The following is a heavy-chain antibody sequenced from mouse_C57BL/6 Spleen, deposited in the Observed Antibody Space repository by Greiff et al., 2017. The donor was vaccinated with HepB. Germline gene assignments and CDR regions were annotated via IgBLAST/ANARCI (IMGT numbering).Heavy chain of an antibody. V-gene: IGHV1-69*01. Sequence: QVQLQQPGAELVMPGASVKLSCKASGYTFTSYWMHWVKQRPGQGLEWIGEIDPSDSYTNYNQKFKGKSTLTVDKSSSTAYMQLGSLSSEDSAVYYCARRGYYGSSYGYFDYWGQGTTLTFSS. CDR1: GYTFTSYW. J-gene: IGHJ2*01. D-gene: IGHD1-1*01. CDR2: IDPSDSYT. CDR3: ARRGYYGSSYGYFDY.